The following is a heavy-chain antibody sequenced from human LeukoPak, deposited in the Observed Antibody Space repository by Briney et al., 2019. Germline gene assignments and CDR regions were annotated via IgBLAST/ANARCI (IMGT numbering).Heavy chain of an antibody. D-gene: IGHD3/OR15-3a*01. J-gene: IGHJ6*03. CDR2: IYYSGST. CDR3: AIHVGTSYYYYMDV. CDR1: GGSISSYY. V-gene: IGHV4-59*05. Sequence: SETLSLTCTVSGGSISSYYWSWIRQPPGKGLEWIGSIYYSGSTYYNPSLKSRVTISVDTSKNQFSLKLSSVTAAETAVYYCAIHVGTSYYYYMDVWGKGTTVTISS.